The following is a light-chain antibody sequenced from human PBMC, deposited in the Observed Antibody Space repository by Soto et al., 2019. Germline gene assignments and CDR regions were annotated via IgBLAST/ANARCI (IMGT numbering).Light chain of an antibody. J-gene: IGKJ4*01. CDR3: QQFGSSPPLT. Sequence: ESVLTQSPGKLSLSPGERATLSCRASHSISRGFLAWYQQKPGQAPRLLIYGTSNRGTGIPDRFSGSGSGTDFTLTISRLEPEDFAVYYCQQFGSSPPLTFGGGTKVEIK. CDR2: GTS. V-gene: IGKV3-20*01. CDR1: HSISRGF.